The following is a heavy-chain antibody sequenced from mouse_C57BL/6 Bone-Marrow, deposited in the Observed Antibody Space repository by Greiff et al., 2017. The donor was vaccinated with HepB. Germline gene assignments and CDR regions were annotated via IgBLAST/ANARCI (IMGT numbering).Heavy chain of an antibody. V-gene: IGHV5-16*01. Sequence: DVQLVESEGGLVQPGSSMKLSCTASGFTFSDYYMAWVRQVPEKGLEWVANINYDGSSTYYLDSLKSRFIISRDNAKNILYLQMSSLKSEDTATYYCARAPITTWGQGTLVTVSA. CDR3: ARAPITT. CDR2: INYDGSST. D-gene: IGHD1-2*01. CDR1: GFTFSDYY. J-gene: IGHJ3*02.